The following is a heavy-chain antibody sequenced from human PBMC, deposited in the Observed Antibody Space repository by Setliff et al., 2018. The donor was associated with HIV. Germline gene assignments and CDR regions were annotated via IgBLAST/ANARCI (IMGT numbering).Heavy chain of an antibody. D-gene: IGHD6-19*01. CDR1: GFTFKTDA. CDR3: ARDPAMSGWALAD. CDR2: IWYDVSNK. Sequence: AGGSLRLSCAASGFTFKTDAMHWVRQAPGKGLEWVAFIWYDVSNKEYGDSVKGRFTISRDNSKNMVYLEMNNLRGEDSAVYYCARDPAMSGWALADWGQGTQVTVSS. J-gene: IGHJ4*02. V-gene: IGHV3-33*01.